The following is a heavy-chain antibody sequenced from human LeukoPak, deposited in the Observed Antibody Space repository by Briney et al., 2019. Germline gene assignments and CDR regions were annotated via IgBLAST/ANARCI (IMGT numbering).Heavy chain of an antibody. Sequence: SETLSLTCAVYGGSFSGYYWSWVRQPPEKGLGWIGEINHDGSTTYNPSLKSRVSISVETSRSQFSLKLSSVTAADTAMYYCAGIWLGNNAFDIWGRGTMVTISS. CDR2: INHDGST. CDR3: AGIWLGNNAFDI. CDR1: GGSFSGYY. V-gene: IGHV4-34*01. J-gene: IGHJ3*02. D-gene: IGHD3-10*01.